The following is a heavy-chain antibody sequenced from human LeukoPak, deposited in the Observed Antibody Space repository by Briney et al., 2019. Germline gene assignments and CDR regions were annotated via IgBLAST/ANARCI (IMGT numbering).Heavy chain of an antibody. CDR3: ARAGVVVVAATYFDY. CDR2: INPNSGGT. CDR1: GYTFTGYY. D-gene: IGHD2-15*01. Sequence: ASVKVSCKASGYTFTGYYMHWVRQAPGQGLEWMGWINPNSGGTNYAQKFQGRVTMTRVTSISTAYMELSRLRSDDTAVYYCARAGVVVVAATYFDYWGQGTLVTVSS. V-gene: IGHV1-2*02. J-gene: IGHJ4*02.